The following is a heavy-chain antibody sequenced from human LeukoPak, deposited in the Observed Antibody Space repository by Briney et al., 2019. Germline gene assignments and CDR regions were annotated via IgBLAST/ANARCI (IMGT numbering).Heavy chain of an antibody. CDR2: ISSSGSTI. D-gene: IGHD6-13*01. CDR1: GFTFGSYE. Sequence: PGGSLRLSCAASGFTFGSYEMNWVRQAPGKGLEWVSYISSSGSTIYYADSVKGRFTISRDNAKNSLYLQMNSLRAEDTAVYYCARDLGYSSSWYYYYGMDVWGQGTTVTVSS. V-gene: IGHV3-48*03. CDR3: ARDLGYSSSWYYYYGMDV. J-gene: IGHJ6*02.